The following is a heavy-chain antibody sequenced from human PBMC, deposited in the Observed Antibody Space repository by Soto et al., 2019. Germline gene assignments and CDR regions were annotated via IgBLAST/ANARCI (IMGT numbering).Heavy chain of an antibody. V-gene: IGHV1-69*12. CDR3: ARANHRLLQLWYFDL. Sequence: QVQLVQSGAEVKKPGSSVTVSCKASGGTFSSYTISWVRQAPGQGLEWMGGIIPIFGTANYAQKFQGSVTITADESTSTAYMELSSLRSEDTAVYYCARANHRLLQLWYFDLLGRGTLVTVSS. D-gene: IGHD5-12*01. J-gene: IGHJ2*01. CDR2: IIPIFGTA. CDR1: GGTFSSYT.